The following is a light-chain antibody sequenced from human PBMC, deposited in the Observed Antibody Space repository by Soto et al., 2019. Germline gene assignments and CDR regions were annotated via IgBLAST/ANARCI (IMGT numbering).Light chain of an antibody. CDR1: QDIRNH. Sequence: DIQMSQSPSSLSTSVGDRITITCQASQDIRNHLNWYQQKPGKAPKILIYDASNLEAGVPSRFGGSGSGTDFTFTISSLHPEDIATYYCQQYLNVLTFGGGTKVEIK. CDR2: DAS. V-gene: IGKV1-33*01. CDR3: QQYLNVLT. J-gene: IGKJ4*01.